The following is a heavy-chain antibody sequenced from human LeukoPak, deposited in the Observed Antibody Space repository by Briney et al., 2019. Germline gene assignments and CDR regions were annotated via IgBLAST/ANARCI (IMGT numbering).Heavy chain of an antibody. CDR2: MNHSGST. D-gene: IGHD2-2*01. CDR1: GGFFSGYY. CDR3: ARPKPYCSSTSCSDY. V-gene: IGHV4-34*01. J-gene: IGHJ4*02. Sequence: SETLSLTCAVCGGFFSGYYWSWIRQPPGKGLEWIGEMNHSGSTNYNPSLKSRVTISVDTSKNQFSLKLSSVTAADTAVYYCARPKPYCSSTSCSDYWGQGTLVTVSS.